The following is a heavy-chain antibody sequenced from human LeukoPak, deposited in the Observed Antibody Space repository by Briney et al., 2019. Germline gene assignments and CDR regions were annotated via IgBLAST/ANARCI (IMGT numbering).Heavy chain of an antibody. J-gene: IGHJ4*02. CDR3: ARDHYYDSGSYYNDYYFDY. CDR2: IYYSGST. V-gene: IGHV4-59*01. D-gene: IGHD3-10*01. CDR1: GGSISSYY. Sequence: KPSETLSLTCTVSGGSISSYYWSWIRQPPGKGLEWIGYIYYSGSTNYNPSLKSRLTISVDTSKNQFSLKLSSVTAADTAVYYCARDHYYDSGSYYNDYYFDYWGQGTLVTVSS.